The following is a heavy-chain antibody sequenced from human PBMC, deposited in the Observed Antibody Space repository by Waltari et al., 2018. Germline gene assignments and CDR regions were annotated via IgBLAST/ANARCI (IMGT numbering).Heavy chain of an antibody. V-gene: IGHV1-69*01. Sequence: QVQLVQSGAEVKKPGSSVKVSCKASGGTFSSYAISWVRQAPGQGLEWRGVIIPVFCTATSVQKFQGRVTITADESTSTAYMELSSLRSEDTAVYYCAREGPQNNIVVHQLPLDYWGQGSLVTVSS. CDR2: IIPVFCTA. CDR1: GGTFSSYA. J-gene: IGHJ4*02. CDR3: AREGPQNNIVVHQLPLDY. D-gene: IGHD2-2*01.